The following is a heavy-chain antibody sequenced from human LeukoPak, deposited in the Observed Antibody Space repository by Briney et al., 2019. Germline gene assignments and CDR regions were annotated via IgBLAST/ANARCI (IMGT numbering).Heavy chain of an antibody. J-gene: IGHJ4*02. Sequence: SETLSLTCTVSGGSISSSSYYWGWIRQPPGKGLEWIGSIYYSGSTYYNPSLKSRVTISVDTSKNQFSLKLSSVTAADTAVYYCARLTRFRDGNNPPLGYWGQGTLVTVSS. CDR3: ARLTRFRDGNNPPLGY. V-gene: IGHV4-39*01. CDR1: GGSISSSSYY. D-gene: IGHD5-24*01. CDR2: IYYSGST.